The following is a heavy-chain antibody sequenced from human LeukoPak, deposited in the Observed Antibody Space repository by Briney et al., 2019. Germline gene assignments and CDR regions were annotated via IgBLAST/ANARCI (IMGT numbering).Heavy chain of an antibody. CDR2: INSDGSAT. CDR3: TRDHGLDV. Sequence: GGSLRPSCAASGFTFSSYAMSWVRQAPGKGLMWVSQINSDGSATSCADPVKGRCTISRDNAKNMLYLEMNSLRVEDTAVYFCTRDHGLDVWGQGTTVTVSS. CDR1: GFTFSSYA. J-gene: IGHJ6*02. V-gene: IGHV3-74*01.